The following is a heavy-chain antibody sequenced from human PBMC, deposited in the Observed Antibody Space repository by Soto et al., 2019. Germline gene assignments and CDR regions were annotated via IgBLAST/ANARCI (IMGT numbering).Heavy chain of an antibody. V-gene: IGHV4-59*08. CDR2: IHSTGTT. CDR3: ARHSYGGLDY. D-gene: IGHD4-17*01. Sequence: QVQLQESGPRLVKSSETLSLTCTVSGGSVSNYSWSWIRQPPGKGLEWIGYIHSTGTTNYNPSLKSRVTISVDTSKDQLSLKVNSVTAADTAGYYCARHSYGGLDYWGQGTLVTVSS. CDR1: GGSVSNYS. J-gene: IGHJ4*02.